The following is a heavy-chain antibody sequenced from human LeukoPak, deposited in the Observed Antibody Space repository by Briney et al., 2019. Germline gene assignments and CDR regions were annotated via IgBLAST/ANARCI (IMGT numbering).Heavy chain of an antibody. J-gene: IGHJ3*02. CDR1: GYTFTSYA. CDR2: IIPIFGTA. CDR3: ARDGYYYDSSGSSGAFDI. V-gene: IGHV1-69*13. D-gene: IGHD3-22*01. Sequence: SVKVSCKASGYTFTSYAISWVRQAPGQGLEWMGGIIPIFGTANYAQKFQGRVTITADESTSTAYMELSSLRSEDTAVYYCARDGYYYDSSGSSGAFDIWGQGTMVTVSS.